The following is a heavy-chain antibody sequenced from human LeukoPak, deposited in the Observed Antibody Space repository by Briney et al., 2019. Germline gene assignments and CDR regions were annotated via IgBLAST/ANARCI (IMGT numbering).Heavy chain of an antibody. Sequence: GGSLRLSCAASGFTFSSYAMSWVRQAPGKGLEWVSAISGSGGSAYYADSVKGRFTISRDNSTSTLYLQMNSLRAEDTAVYYCAVRRYDFWSGYYNFDYWGQGTLVTVSS. V-gene: IGHV3-23*01. CDR2: ISGSGGSA. D-gene: IGHD3-3*01. J-gene: IGHJ4*02. CDR3: AVRRYDFWSGYYNFDY. CDR1: GFTFSSYA.